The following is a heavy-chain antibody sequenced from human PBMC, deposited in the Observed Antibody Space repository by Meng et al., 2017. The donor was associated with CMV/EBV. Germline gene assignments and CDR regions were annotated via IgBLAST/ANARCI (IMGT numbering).Heavy chain of an antibody. J-gene: IGHJ6*02. CDR1: GGSISSGDYY. CDR2: IYYSGST. CDR3: ARGISFNFGVVTLYYYYGMDV. D-gene: IGHD3-3*01. Sequence: SETLSLTCTVSGGSISSGDYYWSWIRQPPGKGLEWIGYIYYSGSTYYNPSLKSRVTISVDTSKNQFSLKLSSVTAADTDVYYCARGISFNFGVVTLYYYYGMDVWGQGTTVTVSS. V-gene: IGHV4-30-4*08.